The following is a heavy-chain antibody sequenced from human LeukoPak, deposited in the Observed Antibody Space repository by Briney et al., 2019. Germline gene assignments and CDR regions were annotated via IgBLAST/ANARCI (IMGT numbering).Heavy chain of an antibody. CDR2: ITIKTYGGTT. CDR3: TTHRGYSSSAIFDY. CDR1: GFTFSRYW. J-gene: IGHJ4*02. Sequence: GGSLRLSCAASGFTFSRYWMSWVRQAPGKGLEWVGRITIKTYGGTTDYAAPVKGRFTISRDDSINTLYLQMNSLKIEDAGVYYCTTHRGYSSSAIFDYWGQGTLVTVSS. D-gene: IGHD6-6*01. V-gene: IGHV3-15*01.